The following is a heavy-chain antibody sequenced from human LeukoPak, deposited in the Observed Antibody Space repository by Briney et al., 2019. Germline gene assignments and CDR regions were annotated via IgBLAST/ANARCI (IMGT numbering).Heavy chain of an antibody. V-gene: IGHV3-23*01. CDR3: AKAPVTTCRGAYCYPFDY. Sequence: PGGSLRLSCAASGFTFSSYVMHWVRQAPGKGLEWVSAISDSGNTYHADSVKGRFTISRDSSKNTLFLQMNRLRPEDAAVYYCAKAPVTTCRGAYCYPFDYWGQGTLVTVSS. D-gene: IGHD2-21*01. CDR2: ISDSGNT. CDR1: GFTFSSYV. J-gene: IGHJ4*02.